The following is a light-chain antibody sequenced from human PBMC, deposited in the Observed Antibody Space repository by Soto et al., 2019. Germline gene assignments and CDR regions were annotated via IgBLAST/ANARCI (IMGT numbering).Light chain of an antibody. CDR1: QSVSSN. CDR3: QQRSNWPPSIT. V-gene: IGKV3-15*01. J-gene: IGKJ5*01. CDR2: GAS. Sequence: IGMTQSPSTLSVSPGERATLSCRASQSVSSNLAWYQQKPGQAPRLLIYGASTRATGIPARFSGSGSGTEFTLTISSLEPEDFAVYYCQQRSNWPPSITFGQGTRLEI.